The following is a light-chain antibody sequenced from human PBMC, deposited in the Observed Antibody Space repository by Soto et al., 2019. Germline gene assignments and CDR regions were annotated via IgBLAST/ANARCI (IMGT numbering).Light chain of an antibody. V-gene: IGLV2-8*01. CDR1: SSDVGAFNY. CDR3: SSYACSNIYV. CDR2: EIN. Sequence: QSVLTQPPSASGSPGQSITISCTGTSSDVGAFNYVSWYQQHPGKAPKLMIFEINKRPSGVSDRFSVSKSGNSDSLTVYGLQTEDEADYYCSSYACSNIYVFGSGTKVTVL. J-gene: IGLJ1*01.